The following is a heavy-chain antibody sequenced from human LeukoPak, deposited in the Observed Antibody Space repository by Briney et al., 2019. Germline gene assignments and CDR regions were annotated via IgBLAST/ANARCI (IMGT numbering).Heavy chain of an antibody. V-gene: IGHV1-69*04. Sequence: SVTVSCKASGGTFSSYAISWVRQAPGQGLAWMGRIIPIFGIANYAQKFQGRVTITADKSTSTAYMELSSLRSEDTAVYYCARGGDSPTDVWGQGTTVTVSS. CDR2: IIPIFGIA. CDR3: ARGGDSPTDV. D-gene: IGHD2-21*02. J-gene: IGHJ6*02. CDR1: GGTFSSYA.